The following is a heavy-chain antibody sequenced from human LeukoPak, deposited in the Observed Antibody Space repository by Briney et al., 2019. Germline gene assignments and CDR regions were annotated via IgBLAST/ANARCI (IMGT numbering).Heavy chain of an antibody. J-gene: IGHJ6*04. V-gene: IGHV1-69*13. Sequence: SVKVSCKASGGTFSSYAISWVRQAPGQGLEWMGGIIPIFGTANYAQKFQGRVTITADESTSTAYMEQSSLRSEDTAVYYCARGPPTELPAAMPSGYYYGMDVWGKGTTVTVSS. CDR2: IIPIFGTA. CDR1: GGTFSSYA. D-gene: IGHD2-2*01. CDR3: ARGPPTELPAAMPSGYYYGMDV.